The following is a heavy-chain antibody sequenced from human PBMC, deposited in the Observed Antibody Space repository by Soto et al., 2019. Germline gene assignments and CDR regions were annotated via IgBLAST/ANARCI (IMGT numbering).Heavy chain of an antibody. D-gene: IGHD2-2*02. J-gene: IGHJ6*02. CDR1: GYTFTCYY. CDR3: ASSVCASCYMGGMDV. V-gene: IGHV1-2*02. Sequence: GXSVKFSCKASGYTFTCYYMHWVRQAPGQGLEWMGWINPNSGGTNYAQKFQGRVTMTRDTSISTAYMELSRLRSDDTAVYYCASSVCASCYMGGMDVWGQGTTVTVSS. CDR2: INPNSGGT.